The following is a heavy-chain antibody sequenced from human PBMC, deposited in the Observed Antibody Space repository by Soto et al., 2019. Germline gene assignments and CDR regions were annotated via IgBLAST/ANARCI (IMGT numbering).Heavy chain of an antibody. CDR3: ASGVTGTTQQNHFDS. D-gene: IGHD1-20*01. J-gene: IGHJ4*02. Sequence: AESMHISCKGSGYSFTNYWIGWVRQMPGKGLEWMGIIYPGDSDTRYSPSFQGQVTISVDKSITTAYLQWSSLKASDTAMYYCASGVTGTTQQNHFDSWGQGLMVNVHS. CDR2: IYPGDSDT. V-gene: IGHV5-51*01. CDR1: GYSFTNYW.